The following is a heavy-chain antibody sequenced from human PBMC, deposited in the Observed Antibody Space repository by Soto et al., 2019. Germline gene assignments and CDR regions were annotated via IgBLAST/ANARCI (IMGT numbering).Heavy chain of an antibody. V-gene: IGHV4-34*01. D-gene: IGHD4-4*01. J-gene: IGHJ4*02. Sequence: SETLSLTCAVYGGSFSGYYWSWIRQPPGKGLEWIGEINHSGSTNYNPSLKSRVTISVDTSKNQFSLKLSSVTAADTAVYYGARLMTTVSNFDDWGKGTLVPVAS. CDR2: INHSGST. CDR3: ARLMTTVSNFDD. CDR1: GGSFSGYY.